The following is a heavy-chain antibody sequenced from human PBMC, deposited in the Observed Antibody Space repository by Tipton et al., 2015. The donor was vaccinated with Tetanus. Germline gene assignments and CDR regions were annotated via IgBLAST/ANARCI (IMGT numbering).Heavy chain of an antibody. Sequence: SLRLSCAASGFTFSSHGMHWVRQAPGKGLEWVAVIWHDGSNKYYADYVKGRFTISRQNSRNTLHLQMDSLRAEDTARYYCGKESGRYYGMAAWGQGITVTVSS. CDR1: GFTFSSHG. V-gene: IGHV3-33*06. J-gene: IGHJ6*02. CDR2: IWHDGSNK. CDR3: GKESGRYYGMAA.